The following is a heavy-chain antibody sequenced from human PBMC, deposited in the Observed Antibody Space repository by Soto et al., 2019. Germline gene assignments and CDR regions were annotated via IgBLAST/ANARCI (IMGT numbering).Heavy chain of an antibody. CDR1: GFTFNNYA. CDR2: ISVSGGTT. V-gene: IGHV3-23*01. CDR3: AKGLYYYNSSGYRVFGY. Sequence: EVQLLESGGGLVQPGESLRLSCAASGFTFNNYALTWVRQAPGKGLEWVSTISVSGGTTHYSDSVKGRFTISRDNSKKTVYLQMHGLRADDTAVYYCAKGLYYYNSSGYRVFGYWGQGALVTVSS. J-gene: IGHJ4*02. D-gene: IGHD3-22*01.